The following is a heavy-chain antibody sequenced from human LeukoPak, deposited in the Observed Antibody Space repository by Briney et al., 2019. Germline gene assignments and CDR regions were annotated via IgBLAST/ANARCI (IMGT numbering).Heavy chain of an antibody. CDR1: GGTFSSYA. CDR2: IIPIFGTA. D-gene: IGHD6-13*01. Sequence: SVKVSCKASGGTFSSYAIGWVRQAPGQGLEWMGGIIPIFGTANYAQKFQGRVTITTDESTSTAYMELSSLRSEDTAVYYCARVGPGSSNPFDYWGQGTLVTVSS. V-gene: IGHV1-69*05. CDR3: ARVGPGSSNPFDY. J-gene: IGHJ4*02.